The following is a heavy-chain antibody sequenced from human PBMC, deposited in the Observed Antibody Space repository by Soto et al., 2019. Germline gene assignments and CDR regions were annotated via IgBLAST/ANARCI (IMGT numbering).Heavy chain of an antibody. CDR2: INAGNGNT. CDR3: ARELGPDYGDYVGFDY. Sequence: ASVKVSCKASGYTFTSYAMHWVRQAPGQRLERMGWINAGNGNTKYSQKFQGRVTITRDTSASTAYMKLSSLRSEDTAVYYCARELGPDYGDYVGFDYWGQGTLVTVSS. D-gene: IGHD4-17*01. V-gene: IGHV1-3*01. J-gene: IGHJ4*02. CDR1: GYTFTSYA.